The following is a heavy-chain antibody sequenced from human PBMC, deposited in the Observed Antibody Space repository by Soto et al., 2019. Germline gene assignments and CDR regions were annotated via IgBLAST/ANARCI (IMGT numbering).Heavy chain of an antibody. V-gene: IGHV4-31*03. CDR1: GSSISSGGYY. D-gene: IGHD3-10*01. CDR2: IYYSGST. CDR3: ASVHYYGSGSYYNPAEYFQH. Sequence: PSETLSRTCTVSGSSISSGGYYWSWIRQHPGKGLEWIGYIYYSGSTYYNPSLKSRVTISVDTSKNQFSLKLSSVTAADTAVYYCASVHYYGSGSYYNPAEYFQHWGQGTLVTVS. J-gene: IGHJ1*01.